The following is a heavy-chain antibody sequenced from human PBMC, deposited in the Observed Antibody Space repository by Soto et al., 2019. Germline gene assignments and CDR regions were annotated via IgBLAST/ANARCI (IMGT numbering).Heavy chain of an antibody. V-gene: IGHV3-64*01. CDR2: ITSSGFNT. Sequence: EVQLVESGGGLVQPGGSLRLSCAASGFTFSSYAMHWVRQAPGKGLEYVSAITSSGFNTDYASSVKGRFTISRDNSENTLYLQMGSLRAEDMAVYYCARRIPFGYGMDVWGQGTTVTVSS. CDR1: GFTFSSYA. J-gene: IGHJ6*02. CDR3: ARRIPFGYGMDV. D-gene: IGHD2-21*01.